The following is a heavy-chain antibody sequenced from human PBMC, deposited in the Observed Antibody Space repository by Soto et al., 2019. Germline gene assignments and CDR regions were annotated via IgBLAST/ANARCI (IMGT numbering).Heavy chain of an antibody. CDR2: IWYDGSNK. Sequence: PGGSLRLSCAAPGFTFSSYGMHWVRQAPGKGLEWVAVIWYDGSNKYYADSVKGRFTISRDNSKNTLYLQMNSLRAEDTAVYYCARPVDGSSWPDYWGQGTLVTVSS. V-gene: IGHV3-33*01. CDR3: ARPVDGSSWPDY. CDR1: GFTFSSYG. D-gene: IGHD6-13*01. J-gene: IGHJ4*02.